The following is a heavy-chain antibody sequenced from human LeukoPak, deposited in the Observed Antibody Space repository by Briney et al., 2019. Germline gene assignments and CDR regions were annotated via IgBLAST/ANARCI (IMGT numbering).Heavy chain of an antibody. CDR3: ARMNWLTTDNPTGFDP. J-gene: IGHJ5*02. D-gene: IGHD4-11*01. CDR1: GYTFTSYD. CDR2: VKPNSGDT. V-gene: IGHV1-8*01. Sequence: ASVKVSCKASGYTFTSYDINWVRQANGQGLEWMGWVKPNSGDTGYAQKSQGRVTMTRNTSISTAYMELSSLRPEDTAVYYCARMNWLTTDNPTGFDPGGQGPLVTVSS.